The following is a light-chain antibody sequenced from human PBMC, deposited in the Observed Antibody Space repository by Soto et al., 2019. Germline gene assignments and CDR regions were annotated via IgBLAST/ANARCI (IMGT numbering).Light chain of an antibody. CDR3: QQYNKWPRT. CDR1: QSISSD. J-gene: IGKJ2*01. CDR2: GAS. V-gene: IGKV3-15*01. Sequence: EIVMTQSPATLSVSPGERATLSCRASQSISSDVAWYQQKPGQAPRLLIYGASTTATGIPARFSGSGSGTEFTLTISSLQSGDFAVYNCQQYNKWPRTFGQGTK.